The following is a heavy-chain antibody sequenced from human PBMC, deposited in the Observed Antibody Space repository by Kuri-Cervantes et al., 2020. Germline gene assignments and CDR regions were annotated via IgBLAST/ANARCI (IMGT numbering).Heavy chain of an antibody. V-gene: IGHV3-66*01. D-gene: IGHD3-10*01. CDR1: GFTVSSNY. CDR3: ARAGTMVRTRMDV. Sequence: ETLSLTCAASGFTVSSNYMSWVRQAPGKGLEWVSVIYSGGSTYYADSVKGRFTISRDNSKNTPYLQMNSLRAEDTAVYYCARAGTMVRTRMDVWGQGTTVTVSS. CDR2: IYSGGST. J-gene: IGHJ6*02.